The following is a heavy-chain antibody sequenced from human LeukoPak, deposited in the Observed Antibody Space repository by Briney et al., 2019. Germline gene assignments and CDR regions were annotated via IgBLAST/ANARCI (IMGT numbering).Heavy chain of an antibody. CDR3: ARVPTSYCSSTSCSLGYDGMDV. J-gene: IGHJ6*04. CDR2: IYYSGST. Sequence: SQTLSLTCTVSGGSISSYYWSWIRQPPGKGLEWIGYIYYSGSTNYNPSLKSRVTISVDTSKNQFSLKLSSVTAADTAVYYCARVPTSYCSSTSCSLGYDGMDVWGKGTTVTVSP. CDR1: GGSISSYY. V-gene: IGHV4-59*01. D-gene: IGHD2-2*01.